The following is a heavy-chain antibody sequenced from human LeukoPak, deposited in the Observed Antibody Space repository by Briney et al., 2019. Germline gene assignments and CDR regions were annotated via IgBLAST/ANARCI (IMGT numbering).Heavy chain of an antibody. V-gene: IGHV4-34*01. CDR1: GGSFSGYY. Sequence: SETLSLTCAVYGGSFSGYYWTWIRQPPGKGLEWIGEINHSGSTNYNPSLKSRVTISVDTSKNQFSLKLSSVTAADTAVYYCARNIWFGESVGFDNYYMDVWGKGTTVTISS. CDR3: ARNIWFGESVGFDNYYMDV. CDR2: INHSGST. J-gene: IGHJ6*03. D-gene: IGHD3-10*01.